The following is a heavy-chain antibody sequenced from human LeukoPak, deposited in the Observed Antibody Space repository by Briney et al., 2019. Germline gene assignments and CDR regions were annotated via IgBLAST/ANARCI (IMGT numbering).Heavy chain of an antibody. CDR3: AKNQLDYYDSSGYYLGPAPPDY. CDR1: GFTFSSYG. Sequence: GGSLRLSCAASGFTFSSYGMHWVRQAPGKGLDWVAFIHHDGSNKYYADSVKGRFTISRDNSKNTLYLQMNSLRAEDTAVYYCAKNQLDYYDSSGYYLGPAPPDYWGQGTLVTVSS. J-gene: IGHJ4*02. D-gene: IGHD3-22*01. V-gene: IGHV3-30*02. CDR2: IHHDGSNK.